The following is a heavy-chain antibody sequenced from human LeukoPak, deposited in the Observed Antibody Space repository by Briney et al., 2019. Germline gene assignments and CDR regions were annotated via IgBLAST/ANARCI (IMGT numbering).Heavy chain of an antibody. Sequence: SETLSLTCAVYGGSFSGYYWSWIRQPPGKGLEWIGEINHSGSINYNPSLKSRVTISVDTSKNQFSLKLSSVTAADTAVYYCAGGRGYGSGSWGQGTLVTVSS. CDR2: INHSGSI. CDR1: GGSFSGYY. CDR3: AGGRGYGSGS. J-gene: IGHJ4*02. V-gene: IGHV4-34*01. D-gene: IGHD3-10*01.